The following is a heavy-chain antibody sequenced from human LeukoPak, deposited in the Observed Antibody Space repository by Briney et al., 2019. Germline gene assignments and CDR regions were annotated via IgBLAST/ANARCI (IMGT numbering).Heavy chain of an antibody. J-gene: IGHJ4*02. CDR2: MRSDGSTK. CDR1: GFTFSNYG. D-gene: IGHD3-22*01. V-gene: IGHV3-30*02. Sequence: GGSLRLSCAASGFTFSNYGMHWVRQAPGKGLEWVAYMRSDGSTKYCADSVKGRFTISRDNSKNTLYVQMNSLRAEDTAVYYCAKGYDSSGFYLDYWGRGTLVTVSS. CDR3: AKGYDSSGFYLDY.